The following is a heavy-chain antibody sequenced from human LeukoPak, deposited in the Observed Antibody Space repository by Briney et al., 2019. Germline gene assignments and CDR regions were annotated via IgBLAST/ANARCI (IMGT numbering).Heavy chain of an antibody. D-gene: IGHD4-11*01. CDR3: AKDTQYYSNYGRGYYYYGMDV. CDR1: GFTFSSYG. J-gene: IGHJ6*02. V-gene: IGHV3-30*18. Sequence: GGSLRLSCAASGFTFSSYGMHWVRQAPGKGLEWVSVISYDGSNKYYADSVKGRFTISRDNSKNTLYLQMNSLRAEDTAVYYCAKDTQYYSNYGRGYYYYGMDVWGQGTTVTVSS. CDR2: ISYDGSNK.